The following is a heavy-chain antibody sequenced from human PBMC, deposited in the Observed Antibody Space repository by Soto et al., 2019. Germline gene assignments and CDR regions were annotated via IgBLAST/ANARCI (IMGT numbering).Heavy chain of an antibody. D-gene: IGHD4-17*01. J-gene: IGHJ4*02. CDR3: ARDHVGNYGGRFLGY. V-gene: IGHV4-31*03. CDR1: GGSISSGGYY. CDR2: IYYSGST. Sequence: QVQLQESGPGLVKPSQTLSLTCTVSGGSISSGGYYWSWIRQHPGKGLEWIGYIYYSGSTYYNPSHKSRVTVTVDTYKNHVSLKVSSVTPADKGVYYCARDHVGNYGGRFLGYWGLEALVNVSS.